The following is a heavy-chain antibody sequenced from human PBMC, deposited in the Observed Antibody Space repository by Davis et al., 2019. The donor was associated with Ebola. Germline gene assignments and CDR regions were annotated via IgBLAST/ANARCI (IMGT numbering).Heavy chain of an antibody. D-gene: IGHD2-21*01. CDR2: ISTDGGST. CDR1: GFTFSTYW. J-gene: IGHJ6*02. V-gene: IGHV3-74*01. CDR3: GRVILFPGIGMDI. Sequence: LKISCAASGFTFSTYWMHWVRQVPGKGLVWVSRISTDGGSTSYADSVEGRFTISRDNAKNMLYVQMNNLRTEDTAIYYCGRVILFPGIGMDIWGQGTAVTVSS.